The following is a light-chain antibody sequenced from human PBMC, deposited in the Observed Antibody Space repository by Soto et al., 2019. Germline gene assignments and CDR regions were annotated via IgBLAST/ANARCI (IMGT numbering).Light chain of an antibody. CDR3: QQYEHIPLT. Sequence: DVQMTQSPSSLSASVGDSVTITCQASETINNYLNWYQQTPGKAPKLLIYDVSNLETGVPSRFSGRRAGTEFTLTIPTLQPQDFATYYCQQYEHIPLTFSHGTRLDIK. CDR1: ETINNY. CDR2: DVS. J-gene: IGKJ5*01. V-gene: IGKV1-33*01.